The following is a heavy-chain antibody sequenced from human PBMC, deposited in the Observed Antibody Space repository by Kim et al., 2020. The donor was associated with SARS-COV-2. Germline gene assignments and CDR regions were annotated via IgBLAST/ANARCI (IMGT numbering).Heavy chain of an antibody. CDR2: IYPGDSDT. Sequence: GESLKISCKGSGYSFTSYWIGWVRQMPGKGLEWMGIIYPGDSDTRYSPSFQGQVTISADKSISTAYLQWSSLKASDTAMYYCARRQGYTMTRNWFDPWGQGTLVTVSS. D-gene: IGHD3-22*01. CDR1: GYSFTSYW. J-gene: IGHJ5*02. V-gene: IGHV5-51*01. CDR3: ARRQGYTMTRNWFDP.